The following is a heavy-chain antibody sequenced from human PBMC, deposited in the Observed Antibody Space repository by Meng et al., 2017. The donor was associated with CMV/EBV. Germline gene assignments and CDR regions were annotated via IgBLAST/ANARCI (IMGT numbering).Heavy chain of an antibody. Sequence: ASVKVSCKASGYTFTGYYMHWVRQAPGQGLEWMGIINPSGGSTSYAQKFQGRVTMTRDTSTSTVYMELSSLRSEDTAVYYCATPWEVYSSSSGSYYGMDVWGQGTTVTVSS. J-gene: IGHJ6*02. CDR2: INPSGGST. CDR3: ATPWEVYSSSSGSYYGMDV. D-gene: IGHD6-6*01. CDR1: GYTFTGYY. V-gene: IGHV1-46*03.